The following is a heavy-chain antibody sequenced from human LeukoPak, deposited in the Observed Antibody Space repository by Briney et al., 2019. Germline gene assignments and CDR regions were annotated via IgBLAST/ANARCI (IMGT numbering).Heavy chain of an antibody. CDR2: INHSGST. D-gene: IGHD6-13*01. V-gene: IGHV4-34*01. J-gene: IGHJ5*02. Sequence: ETLSLTCAVYGGSFSGYYWSWIRQPPGKGLEWIGEINHSGSTNHNPSLKSRVTISVDTSKNQFSLKLSSVTAADTAVYYCARRGSSWYLDWFDPWGQGTLVTVSS. CDR1: GGSFSGYY. CDR3: ARRGSSWYLDWFDP.